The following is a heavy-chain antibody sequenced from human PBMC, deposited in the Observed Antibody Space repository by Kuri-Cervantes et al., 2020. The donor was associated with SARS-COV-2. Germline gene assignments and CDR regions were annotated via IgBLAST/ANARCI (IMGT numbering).Heavy chain of an antibody. CDR1: GGSFSGYY. CDR3: ARDEGFYYYYMDV. V-gene: IGHV4-59*01. J-gene: IGHJ6*03. Sequence: GSLRLSCAVYGGSFSGYYWSWIRQPPGKGLEWIGYIYYRGSTNYNPSLKSRVTISVDTSKNQFSLKLSSVTAADTAVYYCARDEGFYYYYMDVWGKGTTVTVSS. CDR2: IYYRGST.